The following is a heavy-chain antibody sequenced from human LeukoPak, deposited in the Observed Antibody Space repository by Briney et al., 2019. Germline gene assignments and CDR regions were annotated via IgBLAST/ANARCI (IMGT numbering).Heavy chain of an antibody. V-gene: IGHV1-24*01. CDR2: FDPEDGET. CDR3: ATHGPTTTVTTSGFGY. Sequence: ASVKVSCKVSGYTLTELSMHWVRQPPGKGLEWMGGFDPEDGETIYAQKFQGRVTMTEDTSTDTAYMELSSLRSEDTAVYYCATHGPTTTVTTSGFGYWGQGTLVTVSS. J-gene: IGHJ4*02. CDR1: GYTLTELS. D-gene: IGHD4-17*01.